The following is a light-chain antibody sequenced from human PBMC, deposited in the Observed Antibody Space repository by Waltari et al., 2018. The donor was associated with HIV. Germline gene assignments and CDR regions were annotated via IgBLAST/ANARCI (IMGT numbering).Light chain of an antibody. CDR2: KTS. J-gene: IGKJ2*01. Sequence: DIQMTQSPSTLSASVGDRVTITCRASQDIANWLAWYQQKSGKAPKLLIYKTSNLASGVPSRFSGSASGTGFTLTIDSLQPDDFATYYCQQYSSDFYTFGQGTKLEIK. CDR1: QDIANW. CDR3: QQYSSDFYT. V-gene: IGKV1-5*03.